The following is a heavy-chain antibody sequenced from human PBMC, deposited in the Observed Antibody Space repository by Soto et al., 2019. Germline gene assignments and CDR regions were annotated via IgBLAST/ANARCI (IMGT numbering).Heavy chain of an antibody. CDR1: GGTFSSYA. CDR3: AGDRGGGVGEYFDY. J-gene: IGHJ4*02. Sequence: ASVKVSCKASGGTFSSYAISWVRQAPGQGLEWMGGIIPIFGTANYAQKFQGRVTITADESTSTAYMELSSLRSEDTAVYYCAGDRGGGVGEYFDYWGQGTRVSVAS. V-gene: IGHV1-69*13. D-gene: IGHD3-16*01. CDR2: IIPIFGTA.